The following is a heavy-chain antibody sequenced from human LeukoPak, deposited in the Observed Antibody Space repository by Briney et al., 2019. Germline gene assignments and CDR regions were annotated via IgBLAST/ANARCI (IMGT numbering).Heavy chain of an antibody. CDR2: IYHSGST. Sequence: SETLSLTCAVSGGSISSGGYSWSWIRQPPGKGLEWIGYIYHSGSTYYNPSLKSRVTISVDRSKNQFSLKLSSVTAADTAVYYCASLYYYDSSGYYSELDYWGQGTLVTVSS. CDR1: GGSISSGGYS. CDR3: ASLYYYDSSGYYSELDY. D-gene: IGHD3-22*01. J-gene: IGHJ4*02. V-gene: IGHV4-30-2*01.